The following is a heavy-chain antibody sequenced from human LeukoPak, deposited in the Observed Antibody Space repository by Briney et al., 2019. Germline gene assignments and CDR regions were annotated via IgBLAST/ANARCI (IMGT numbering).Heavy chain of an antibody. CDR3: MAQRDGYTSLSY. D-gene: IGHD5-24*01. CDR2: IRSKANSYAT. CDR1: GFTFSGSA. J-gene: IGHJ4*02. Sequence: GGSLRLSCAASGFTFSGSAMHWVRQASGKGLEWVGRIRSKANSYATAYAASVKGRFTISRDDSKNTAYLQMNSLKTEDTAVYYYMAQRDGYTSLSYWGQGTLVTVSS. V-gene: IGHV3-73*01.